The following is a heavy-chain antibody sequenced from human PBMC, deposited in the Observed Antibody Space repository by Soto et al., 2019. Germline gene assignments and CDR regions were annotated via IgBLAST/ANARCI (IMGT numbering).Heavy chain of an antibody. J-gene: IGHJ3*02. CDR3: ARESQWGLLINAFEI. D-gene: IGHD1-26*01. V-gene: IGHV1-69*06. Sequence: EASVQVSCKASGGTFSSYAISWVRQAPGQGLEWMGGIIPIFGTANYAQKFQGRVTITADKSTSTAYMELSSLRSEDTAVYYCARESQWGLLINAFEIWGQGTMVTVSS. CDR2: IIPIFGTA. CDR1: GGTFSSYA.